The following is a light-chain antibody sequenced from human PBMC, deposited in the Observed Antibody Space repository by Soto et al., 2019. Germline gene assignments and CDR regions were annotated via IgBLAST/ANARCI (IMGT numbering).Light chain of an antibody. J-gene: IGKJ5*01. CDR2: SAS. V-gene: IGKV1-9*01. CDR1: QGITSY. CDR3: QQYYTYST. Sequence: IHLTQSPSSLSASVGDRVTITCRASQGITSYLAWYQQRPGKAPGLLIYSASTLQSGVPSRFSGSGSGAEFNFTITGLQPDDFATYFCQQYYTYSTFGQGTRLEIK.